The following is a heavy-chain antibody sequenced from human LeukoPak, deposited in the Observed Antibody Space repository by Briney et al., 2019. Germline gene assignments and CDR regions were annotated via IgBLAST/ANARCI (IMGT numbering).Heavy chain of an antibody. D-gene: IGHD3-10*01. Sequence: PGGSLRLSCAASGFTFSTYGMHWVRQAPGKGLEWVAFVRFDGSSKYYADSVRGRFTISRDNSKNTLYVQMNSLRAEDTAVYYCAREVGDSGDCWGQGTLVTVSS. J-gene: IGHJ4*02. CDR2: VRFDGSSK. CDR3: AREVGDSGDC. V-gene: IGHV3-30*02. CDR1: GFTFSTYG.